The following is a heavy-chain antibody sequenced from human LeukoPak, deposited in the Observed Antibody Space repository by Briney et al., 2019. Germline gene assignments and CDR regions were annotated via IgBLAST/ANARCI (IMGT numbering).Heavy chain of an antibody. Sequence: SVKVSCKASGGTFSSYAISWVRQAPGQGLEWMGGIIPIFGTANYAQKFQGRVTITADESTSTAYMELSSLRSEDTAVYYCARDADATSALDYWGQGTLVTVSS. D-gene: IGHD2-2*01. J-gene: IGHJ4*02. V-gene: IGHV1-69*01. CDR3: ARDADATSALDY. CDR1: GGTFSSYA. CDR2: IIPIFGTA.